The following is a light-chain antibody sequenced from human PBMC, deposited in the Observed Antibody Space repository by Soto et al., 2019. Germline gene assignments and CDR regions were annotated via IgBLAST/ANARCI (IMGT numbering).Light chain of an antibody. CDR2: EVS. Sequence: LTQPASVSGSPGQWITISCIGTSSDVGGYNYVSWYQQHPGKAPKLMIYEVSNRPSGVSNRFSGSKSGNTASLTISGLQAEDEAEYYCSSYTSSSSLGVFGAGTKVTVL. CDR1: SSDVGGYNY. J-gene: IGLJ1*01. V-gene: IGLV2-14*03. CDR3: SSYTSSSSLGV.